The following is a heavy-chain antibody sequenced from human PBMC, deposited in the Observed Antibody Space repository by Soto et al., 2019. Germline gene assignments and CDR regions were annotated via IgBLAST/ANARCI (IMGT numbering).Heavy chain of an antibody. CDR3: ANDRAKNYYYGMDV. D-gene: IGHD3-10*01. Sequence: QVQLVESGGGVVQPGRSLRLSCAASGFTFSNYGMHWVRQAPGMGLEWVAVISYDGSNKYYADSVKGRFTISRANSRNTLYLQMTSMRAEDTAVYYCANDRAKNYYYGMDVWGQGTMVTVSS. CDR1: GFTFSNYG. J-gene: IGHJ6*02. CDR2: ISYDGSNK. V-gene: IGHV3-30*18.